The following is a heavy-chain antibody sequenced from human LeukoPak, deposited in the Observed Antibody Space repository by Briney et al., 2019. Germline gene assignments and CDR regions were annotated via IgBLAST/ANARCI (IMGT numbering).Heavy chain of an antibody. Sequence: SETLSLTCTVSGGSISTGGYYWSWIRQHPGKGLEWIGYIYYSGSTYYNPSLKSRVTISVDTSKNQFSLKLSSVTAADTAVYYCARLNDYGDYAIDYWGQGTLVTVSS. CDR3: ARLNDYGDYAIDY. J-gene: IGHJ4*02. V-gene: IGHV4-31*03. D-gene: IGHD4-17*01. CDR1: GGSISTGGYY. CDR2: IYYSGST.